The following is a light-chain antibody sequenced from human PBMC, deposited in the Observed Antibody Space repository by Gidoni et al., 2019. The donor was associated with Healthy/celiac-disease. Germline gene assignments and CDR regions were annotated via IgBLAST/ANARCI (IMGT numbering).Light chain of an antibody. Sequence: IQLTQSPSFLSASVGDRVTITCRASQGISRSLAWYQQEPGKAPKLLISAASTLQSGVPPRFSGSGSGTEFTLTISSLHREDFATYYCQQFYTYPVTFGGGTKVEIK. J-gene: IGKJ4*01. CDR1: QGISRS. CDR2: AAS. V-gene: IGKV1-9*01. CDR3: QQFYTYPVT.